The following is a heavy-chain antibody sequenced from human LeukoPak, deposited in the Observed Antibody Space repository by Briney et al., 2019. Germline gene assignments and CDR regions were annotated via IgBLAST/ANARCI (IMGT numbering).Heavy chain of an antibody. J-gene: IGHJ4*02. CDR3: ARDLAGFSRGFDY. V-gene: IGHV3-21*01. Sequence: GGSLRLSCAASGFTFSSYSMNWVRQAPGKGLEWVSSISSSSSYIYYPDSVEGRFTISRDNAKNSLYLQMNSLRAEDTAVYYCARDLAGFSRGFDYWGQGTLVTVSS. CDR2: ISSSSSYI. CDR1: GFTFSSYS. D-gene: IGHD6-13*01.